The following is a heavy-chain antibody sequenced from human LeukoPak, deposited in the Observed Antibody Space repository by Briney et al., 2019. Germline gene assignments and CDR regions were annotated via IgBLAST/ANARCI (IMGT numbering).Heavy chain of an antibody. J-gene: IGHJ4*02. Sequence: ASVKVSCKASGYTFTNYDINWLRQATGQGLEWMGWMNPNSGNTGFAQKFQGRVALTRDTSITTAYMELSNLKSDDTAVYYCAKHRRSTLVTAYFDYWGQGNLVTVSS. V-gene: IGHV1-8*03. CDR2: MNPNSGNT. CDR3: AKHRRSTLVTAYFDY. D-gene: IGHD2-21*02. CDR1: GYTFTNYD.